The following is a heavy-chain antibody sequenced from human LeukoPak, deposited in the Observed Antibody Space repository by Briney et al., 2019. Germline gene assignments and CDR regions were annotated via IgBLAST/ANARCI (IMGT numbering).Heavy chain of an antibody. J-gene: IGHJ4*02. CDR1: GFIFRNYA. CDR3: ARDHELVLDY. Sequence: PGGSLRLSCAASGFIFRNYAMSWVRQAPGKGLEWVSAITGSGDSTYYADSVKGRFIISRDNSKNTLYVEMNTLRAEDTAVYYCARDHELVLDYWGQGTLVTVSS. D-gene: IGHD6-13*01. CDR2: ITGSGDST. V-gene: IGHV3-23*01.